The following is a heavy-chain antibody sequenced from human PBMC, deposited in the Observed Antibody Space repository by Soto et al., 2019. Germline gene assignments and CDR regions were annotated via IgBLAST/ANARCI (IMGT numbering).Heavy chain of an antibody. Sequence: EVQLVESGGGLVQPGGSLKLSCAASGFTFSGSAMHWVRQASGKGLEWVGRIRSKANSYATAYAASVKGRFTISRDDSKNTAYLQMNSLKTEDTAVYYCTPLGSIRLAGGSYYYYGMDVWGQGTTVTVSS. CDR1: GFTFSGSA. D-gene: IGHD3-16*01. V-gene: IGHV3-73*02. CDR2: IRSKANSYAT. CDR3: TPLGSIRLAGGSYYYYGMDV. J-gene: IGHJ6*02.